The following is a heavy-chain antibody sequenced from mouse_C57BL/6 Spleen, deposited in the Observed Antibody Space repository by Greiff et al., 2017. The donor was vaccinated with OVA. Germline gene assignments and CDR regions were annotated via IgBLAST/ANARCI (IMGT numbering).Heavy chain of an antibody. J-gene: IGHJ3*01. D-gene: IGHD1-1*01. V-gene: IGHV1-64*01. CDR3: ARSEYCGSRYGFAY. CDR2: IHPNSGST. CDR1: GYTFTSYW. Sequence: VQLQQPGAELVKPGASVKLSCKASGYTFTSYWMHWVKQRPGQGLEWIGMIHPNSGSTNYNEKFKSKATLTVDKSSSTAYMQLSSLTSEDSAVYYCARSEYCGSRYGFAYWGPGTLVTVSA.